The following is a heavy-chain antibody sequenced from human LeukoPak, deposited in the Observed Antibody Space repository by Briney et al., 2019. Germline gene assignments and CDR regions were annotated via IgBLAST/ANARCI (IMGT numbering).Heavy chain of an antibody. V-gene: IGHV3-23*01. CDR2: ISGSGGST. Sequence: GGSLRLSCAASGFTFSSYAMSWVRQAPGKGLEWVSAISGSGGSTYYADSVKGRFTISRDNSKNTLYLQMNSLRAEDTAVYYCAKTVVPAAIRSEGYFDYWGRGTLVTVSS. J-gene: IGHJ4*02. CDR3: AKTVVPAAIRSEGYFDY. CDR1: GFTFSSYA. D-gene: IGHD2-2*02.